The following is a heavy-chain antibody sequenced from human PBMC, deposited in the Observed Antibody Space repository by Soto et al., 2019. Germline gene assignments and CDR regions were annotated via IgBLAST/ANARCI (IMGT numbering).Heavy chain of an antibody. CDR3: ARDGIVLMMSAIHFSYYYGMDV. V-gene: IGHV1-46*01. CDR2: INPSGGST. Sequence: ASLKVSCKASGYTFTSYYMHWVRQAPGQGLEWMGIINPSGGSTSYAQKFQGRVTMTRDTTTSTVYMELSSLRSEDTAVYYWARDGIVLMMSAIHFSYYYGMDVWGQGTTVTVSS. D-gene: IGHD2-8*01. J-gene: IGHJ6*02. CDR1: GYTFTSYY.